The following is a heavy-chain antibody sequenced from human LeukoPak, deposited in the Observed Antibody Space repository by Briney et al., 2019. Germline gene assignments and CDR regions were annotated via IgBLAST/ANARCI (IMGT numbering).Heavy chain of an antibody. J-gene: IGHJ4*02. CDR2: ISGSGGNT. CDR3: AKSKFPFDADGWHGYFDF. Sequence: PGGPLRLSCAASGFTFSSYAMSWVRQAPWKGLEWVSSISGSGGNTYYADSVKGRFTISRDNSRNTLFMQMYSLRADDTAVYYCAKSKFPFDADGWHGYFDFWGQGTLVTVSS. CDR1: GFTFSSYA. D-gene: IGHD3-10*01. V-gene: IGHV3-23*01.